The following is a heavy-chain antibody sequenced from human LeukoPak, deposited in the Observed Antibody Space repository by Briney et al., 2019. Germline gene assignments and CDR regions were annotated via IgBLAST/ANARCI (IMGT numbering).Heavy chain of an antibody. CDR2: MNPNSGNT. CDR3: AREEYYYDSSGYYFKLDY. D-gene: IGHD3-22*01. V-gene: IGHV1-8*03. CDR1: GYTFTSYD. Sequence: GASVKVSCKASGYTFTSYDINWARQATGQGLEWMGWMNPNSGNTGYAQKFQGRVTITRNTSISTAYMELSSLRSEDTAVYYCAREEYYYDSSGYYFKLDYWGQGTLVTVSS. J-gene: IGHJ4*02.